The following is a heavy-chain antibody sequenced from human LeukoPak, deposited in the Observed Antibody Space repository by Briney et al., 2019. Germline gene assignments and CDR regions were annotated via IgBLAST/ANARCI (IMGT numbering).Heavy chain of an antibody. J-gene: IGHJ5*02. CDR1: GYTFTGYY. D-gene: IGHD2-21*01. Sequence: ASVKVSCKASGYTFTGYYIHWVRQAPGQGLEWMGRINCNGGGTSYAQKFQGRVTMTRDTSISTAYMELDRLTSDDTAVYYCARDYGPYPGCSWFDPWGQGTLVTVSS. CDR2: INCNGGGT. CDR3: ARDYGPYPGCSWFDP. V-gene: IGHV1-2*06.